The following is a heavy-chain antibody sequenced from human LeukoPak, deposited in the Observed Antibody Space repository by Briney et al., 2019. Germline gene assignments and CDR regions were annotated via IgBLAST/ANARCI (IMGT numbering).Heavy chain of an antibody. V-gene: IGHV1-18*01. J-gene: IGHJ3*02. Sequence: ASVKVSCKASGYTFTSYGISWVRQAPGQGLEWMGWISAYNGNTNYAQKLQGRVTMTTDTSTCTAYMELRSLRSDDTAVYYCARDGRYSYGLDDAFDIWGQGTMVTVSS. CDR2: ISAYNGNT. CDR1: GYTFTSYG. CDR3: ARDGRYSYGLDDAFDI. D-gene: IGHD5-18*01.